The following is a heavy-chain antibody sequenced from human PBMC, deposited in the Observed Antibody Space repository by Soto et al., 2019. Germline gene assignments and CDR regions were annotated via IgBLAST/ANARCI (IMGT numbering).Heavy chain of an antibody. CDR2: ISASNGNT. D-gene: IGHD2-15*01. Sequence: QVQLVQSGAEVKMPGASLNVSCKTSGYTFNTYGISWVRQAPGQGLEWMGWISASNGNTNYAQRLQDRLTMTTDTSTSTAYLELGSLRSDDTAMYYCAGEAGCTGDNCYSFFVYCLAPGGQGPLVNVSS. V-gene: IGHV1-18*01. CDR1: GYTFNTYG. CDR3: AGEAGCTGDNCYSFFVYCLAP. J-gene: IGHJ5*02.